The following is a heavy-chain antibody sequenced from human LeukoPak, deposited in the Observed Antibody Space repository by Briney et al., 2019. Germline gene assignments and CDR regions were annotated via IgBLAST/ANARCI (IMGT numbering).Heavy chain of an antibody. Sequence: PGGSLRLSCAASGFTFSTYEMNWVRQAPGKGLDWVSNINWNGGSISYADSVKGRFTISRDNAKNSLYLQMNSLRAEDTALYYCARQLDSSNWLNFDYWGQGTLVTVSS. V-gene: IGHV3-20*04. CDR3: ARQLDSSNWLNFDY. CDR1: GFTFSTYE. D-gene: IGHD6-13*01. J-gene: IGHJ4*02. CDR2: INWNGGSI.